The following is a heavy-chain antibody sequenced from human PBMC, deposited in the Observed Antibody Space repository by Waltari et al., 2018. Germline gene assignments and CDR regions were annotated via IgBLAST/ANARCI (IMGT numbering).Heavy chain of an antibody. V-gene: IGHV3-21*01. D-gene: IGHD1-1*01. CDR2: ISPDSSYI. CDR1: GFTFGTYR. J-gene: IGHJ4*02. Sequence: EVQLLESGGGLVTPGGSLRTSCGASGFTFGTYRLNWVRQAPGKGLGWVSSISPDSSYIYYAGSVKGRFTISRDNAKNSLYVQMSSLRAEDTAVYYCARVSGRLERYSDLDYWGQGTLVTVSS. CDR3: ARVSGRLERYSDLDY.